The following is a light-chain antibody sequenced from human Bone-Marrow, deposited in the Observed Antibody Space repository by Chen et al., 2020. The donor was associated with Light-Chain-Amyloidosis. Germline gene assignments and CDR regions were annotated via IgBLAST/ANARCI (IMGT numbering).Light chain of an antibody. Sequence: SYELTQPPSGSVSPGQTARITCSGDDLPTKYAYGYQQKPGQAPVLGINRDTERPSGMSERFYGSSSGTTATLTISGVQAEDEADYHCQSADSSGTYEVIFGGGTKLTVL. CDR1: DLPTKY. J-gene: IGLJ2*01. V-gene: IGLV3-25*03. CDR3: QSADSSGTYEVI. CDR2: RDT.